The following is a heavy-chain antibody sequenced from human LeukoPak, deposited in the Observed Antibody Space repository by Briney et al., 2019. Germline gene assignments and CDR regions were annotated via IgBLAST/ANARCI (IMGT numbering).Heavy chain of an antibody. CDR3: ARDSGDSSGYYYRQPAHFDY. CDR1: GFTFSDYY. CDR2: ISSSGSTI. Sequence: GGSLRLSCAASGFTFSDYYMSWIRQAPGKGLEWVSYISSSGSTIYYADSVKGRFTISRDNAKNSLYLQMNSLRAEDTAVYYCARDSGDSSGYYYRQPAHFDYWGQGTLVTVSS. V-gene: IGHV3-11*04. J-gene: IGHJ4*02. D-gene: IGHD3-22*01.